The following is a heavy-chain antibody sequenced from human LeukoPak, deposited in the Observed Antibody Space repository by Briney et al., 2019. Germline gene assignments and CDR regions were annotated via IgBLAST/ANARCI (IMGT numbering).Heavy chain of an antibody. V-gene: IGHV1-24*01. J-gene: IGHJ6*03. Sequence: GASVTVSCKVSGYTLTELSMHWVRQAPGKGLEWMGGFDPEDGETIYAQKFQGRVTMTEDTSTDTAYMELRSLRSDDTAVYYCARIRYDDCNYYYHYMDVWGKGTTVTVSS. CDR1: GYTLTELS. D-gene: IGHD2-21*02. CDR2: FDPEDGET. CDR3: ARIRYDDCNYYYHYMDV.